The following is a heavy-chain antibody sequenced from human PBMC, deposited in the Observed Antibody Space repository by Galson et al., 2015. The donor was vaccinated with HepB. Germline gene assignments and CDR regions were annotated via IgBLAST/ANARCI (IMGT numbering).Heavy chain of an antibody. CDR1: GYTFTSYA. CDR3: AKDLRPPKSYYYGSGSYNFYYYYGMDV. V-gene: IGHV1-3*01. CDR2: INAGNGNT. Sequence: SVKVSCKASGYTFTSYAIHWVRQAPGQRLEWMGWINAGNGNTKYSQKFQGRVTITRDTSASTAYMELSSLRSEDTAVYYCAKDLRPPKSYYYGSGSYNFYYYYGMDVWGQGTTVTVS. J-gene: IGHJ6*02. D-gene: IGHD3-10*01.